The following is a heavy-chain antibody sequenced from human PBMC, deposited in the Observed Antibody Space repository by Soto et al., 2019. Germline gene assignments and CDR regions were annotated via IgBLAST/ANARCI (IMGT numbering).Heavy chain of an antibody. D-gene: IGHD2-2*01. CDR3: AGVRGNQLLGWFDP. V-gene: IGHV4-31*03. CDR2: IYHSGTT. J-gene: IGHJ5*02. Sequence: QVQLQESGPGLVKPSQTLSLTCTVSGGSISSGGYYWSWIRQHPGKGLEWIGYIYHSGTTYYNPSLKSRVTISVDTSKSPFSLKPTSVTAAAAAVYYWAGVRGNQLLGWFDPWGQGTLVTVSS. CDR1: GGSISSGGYY.